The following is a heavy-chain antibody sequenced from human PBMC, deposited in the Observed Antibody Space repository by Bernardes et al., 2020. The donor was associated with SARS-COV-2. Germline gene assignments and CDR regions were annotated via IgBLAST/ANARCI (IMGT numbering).Heavy chain of an antibody. Sequence: ASVKVSCKASGYTLMRYAIIWMRQAPGQGLEWMAWINPFNGNKVYAQNLHDRITLTTDTSTSAAYMELRSLRSDDTAVYYCARDPNWSGGNCYFDYWGQGTLVTVSS. J-gene: IGHJ4*02. V-gene: IGHV1-18*04. CDR2: INPFNGNK. CDR1: GYTLMRYA. D-gene: IGHD2-15*01. CDR3: ARDPNWSGGNCYFDY.